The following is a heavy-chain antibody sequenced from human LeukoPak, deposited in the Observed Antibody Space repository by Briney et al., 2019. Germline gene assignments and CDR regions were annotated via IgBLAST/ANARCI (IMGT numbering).Heavy chain of an antibody. V-gene: IGHV1-69*02. Sequence: SEKVSCKDSGGTSSSYTIVWVRQAPGLGLELMGKIIPVLRRTHYAQKFQCRVPITADRITSTAYMELSSLRSEDTAVYYCARSESDFFVDYWGQGTLVTVSS. J-gene: IGHJ4*02. CDR1: GGTSSSYT. CDR3: ARSESDFFVDY. D-gene: IGHD3-3*01. CDR2: IIPVLRRT.